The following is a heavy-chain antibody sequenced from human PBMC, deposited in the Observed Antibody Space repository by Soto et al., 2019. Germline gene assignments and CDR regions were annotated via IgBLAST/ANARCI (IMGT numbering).Heavy chain of an antibody. CDR3: AKLKVGATRATDVDS. CDR2: AHSSGGT. D-gene: IGHD1-26*01. V-gene: IGHV4-39*02. CDR1: GVLVSSGDYV. J-gene: IGHJ4*02. Sequence: QLKESGPGLVKPSETLSLTCNVSGVLVSSGDYVWGWIRQPPGKGLEWIGSAHSSGGTYYKPSLKARLTISVDKSKNNFSLRLNSVTAADTGVYYCAKLKVGATRATDVDSWGQGKLVSVSS.